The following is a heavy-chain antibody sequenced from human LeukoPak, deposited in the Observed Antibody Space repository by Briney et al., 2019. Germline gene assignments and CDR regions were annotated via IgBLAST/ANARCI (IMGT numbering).Heavy chain of an antibody. CDR1: GFTFSSYA. CDR3: AAISSGWFNANFDY. Sequence: GGSLGLSCAASGFTFSSYAMSWVRQAPGKGLEWVSAISGSGGSTYYADSVKGRFTISRDNSKNTLYLQMNSLRAEDTAVYYCAAISSGWFNANFDYWGQGTLVTVSS. D-gene: IGHD6-19*01. J-gene: IGHJ4*02. V-gene: IGHV3-23*01. CDR2: ISGSGGST.